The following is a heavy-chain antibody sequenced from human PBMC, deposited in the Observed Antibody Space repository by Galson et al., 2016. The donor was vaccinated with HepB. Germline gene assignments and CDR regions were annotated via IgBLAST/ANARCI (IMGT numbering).Heavy chain of an antibody. CDR2: IYSGDYT. D-gene: IGHD3-22*01. Sequence: SLRLSCAPSGFSVSNNYMNWVRQAPGKGLEWVSVIYSGDYTYYADSVKGRFTISRDISKNTLYLQMNRLGAKDTAVYYCARDLVVTRNYYYYHYMDVWGKGTTVTVSS. CDR1: GFSVSNNY. CDR3: ARDLVVTRNYYYYHYMDV. J-gene: IGHJ6*03. V-gene: IGHV3-53*01.